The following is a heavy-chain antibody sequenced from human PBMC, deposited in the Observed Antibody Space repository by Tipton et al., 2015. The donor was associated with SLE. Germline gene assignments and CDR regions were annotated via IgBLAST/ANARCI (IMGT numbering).Heavy chain of an antibody. J-gene: IGHJ4*02. D-gene: IGHD2-2*02. CDR1: GGSINSLPHY. Sequence: TLSLTCTVSGGSINSLPHYWSWIRQPAGKALEWIGHIYTSWSTDYNPSRKSRVTISIDTSKNQFSLKLTSVTAADTATYYCARESDYTMVWDIWGQGTLVTVSS. CDR3: ARESDYTMVWDI. CDR2: IYTSWST. V-gene: IGHV4-61*09.